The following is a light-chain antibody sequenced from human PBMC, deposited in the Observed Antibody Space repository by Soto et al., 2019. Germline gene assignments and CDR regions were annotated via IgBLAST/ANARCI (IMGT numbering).Light chain of an antibody. CDR3: QKYNSASWT. Sequence: DIQMTQSPSSLSASVGERVAMTCRASQGISNYLAWYQQKPGKVPKLLIYAASTLQSGVPSRFSGSGSGTDFTLTISSLQPEDVATYYCQKYNSASWTFGQGTKVDIK. CDR1: QGISNY. CDR2: AAS. V-gene: IGKV1-27*01. J-gene: IGKJ1*01.